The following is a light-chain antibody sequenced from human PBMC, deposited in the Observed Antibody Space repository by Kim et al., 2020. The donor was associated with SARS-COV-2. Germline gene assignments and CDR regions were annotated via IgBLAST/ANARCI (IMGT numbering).Light chain of an antibody. V-gene: IGLV2-14*03. CDR2: DVH. Sequence: GQSLTISCTGSSEDVGAYGYVSWYQQYPDKAPQRIMYDVHTRPSGISDRFSGSKSDNTASLTISGLQAGDEAFYYCASYTRSTTRVFGGGTQLTVL. J-gene: IGLJ3*02. CDR3: ASYTRSTTRV. CDR1: SEDVGAYGY.